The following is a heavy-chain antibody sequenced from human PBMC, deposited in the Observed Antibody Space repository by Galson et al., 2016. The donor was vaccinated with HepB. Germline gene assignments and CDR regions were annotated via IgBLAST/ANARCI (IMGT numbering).Heavy chain of an antibody. CDR3: ARGDLGRSNPWYAY. D-gene: IGHD3-16*01. J-gene: IGHJ4*02. V-gene: IGHV3-21*01. Sequence: SLRLSCAASGFTFSAYNMNWVRQAPGKGLEWVSSISGYSPYIFYADSLKGRFTISRDNTKNSLYLQMNSLRAEDTAVYYCARGDLGRSNPWYAYWGQGTLVTVSS. CDR1: GFTFSAYN. CDR2: ISGYSPYI.